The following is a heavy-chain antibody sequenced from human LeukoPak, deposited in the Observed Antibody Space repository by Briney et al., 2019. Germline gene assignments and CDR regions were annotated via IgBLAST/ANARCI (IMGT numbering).Heavy chain of an antibody. V-gene: IGHV4-59*01. CDR3: ARDARAGSFDY. CDR1: GGSISSYY. CDR2: IYYSGST. J-gene: IGHJ4*02. Sequence: SETLSLTCTVSGGSISSYYWSWIRQPPGKGLEWIGYIYYSGSTNYNPSLKSRVTISVDTSKNQFSLKLSSVTAADTAVYYCARDARAGSFDYWGQGTLVTVSS.